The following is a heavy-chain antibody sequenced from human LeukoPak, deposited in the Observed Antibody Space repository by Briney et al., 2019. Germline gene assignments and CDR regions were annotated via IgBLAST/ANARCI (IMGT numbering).Heavy chain of an antibody. CDR2: IWHDGSYK. J-gene: IGHJ4*02. CDR1: GFTFSSYG. V-gene: IGHV3-33*01. CDR3: ARVMGNYGSLDY. D-gene: IGHD3-10*01. Sequence: PGGSLRLSCAASGFTFSSYGMHWVRQAPGKGLEWVAVIWHDGSYKYYADSAKGRLAISRDSSKNTLYLQMNSLRAEDTAVYYCARVMGNYGSLDYWGQGTLVTVSS.